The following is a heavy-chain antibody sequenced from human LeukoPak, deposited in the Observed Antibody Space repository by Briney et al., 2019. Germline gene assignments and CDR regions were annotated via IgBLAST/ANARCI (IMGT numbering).Heavy chain of an antibody. Sequence: GGSLRLSCAASGFTFSSYAMSWVRQAPGKGLEWVSAISGSGGSTYYADSVKGRFTISRDNAKNSMHLQMNSLRAEDTAVYYCGRDFGLSGTKRSFDIWGQGTMVTVSS. D-gene: IGHD1-7*01. CDR3: GRDFGLSGTKRSFDI. CDR2: ISGSGGST. J-gene: IGHJ3*02. V-gene: IGHV3-23*01. CDR1: GFTFSSYA.